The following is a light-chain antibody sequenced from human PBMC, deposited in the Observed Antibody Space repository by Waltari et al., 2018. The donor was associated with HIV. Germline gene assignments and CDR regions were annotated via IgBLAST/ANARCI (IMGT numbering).Light chain of an antibody. CDR3: VLNLGRGIVV. J-gene: IGLJ2*01. Sequence: QTVVTQEPSFSVSPGGTVTLTCGLSSGSVSARHYASWSQQIPGQAPLTLIHSTNTRSSGVPDRFSGSILGNKAALTITGAQADDESDYYCVLNLGRGIVVFGGGTKLTVL. CDR1: SGSVSARHY. CDR2: STN. V-gene: IGLV8-61*01.